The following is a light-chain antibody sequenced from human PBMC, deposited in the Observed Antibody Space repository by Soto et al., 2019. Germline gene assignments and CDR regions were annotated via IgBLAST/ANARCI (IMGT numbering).Light chain of an antibody. CDR2: DAS. CDR3: QQRSNWPLT. Sequence: EIVLTQSPATLSLSPGERATLSCRASQSVSSYLAWYHQKPGQAPRLLIYDASNRATGIPARFSGSGSGTDFTLTISSLDPEDFAVYYCQQRSNWPLTFGGGTKVDI. J-gene: IGKJ4*01. V-gene: IGKV3-11*01. CDR1: QSVSSY.